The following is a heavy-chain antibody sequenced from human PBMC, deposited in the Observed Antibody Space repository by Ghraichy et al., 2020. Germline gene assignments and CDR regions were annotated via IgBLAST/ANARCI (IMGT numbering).Heavy chain of an antibody. CDR3: ARDLYSNYYFYAMDV. J-gene: IGHJ6*02. Sequence: GESLNISCAASGFTFSSYCMHWVRQAPGKGLEWVAGISSDGSNKYYADPVKGRFTISRDNSKNTLHLQKNSLRAEDTALYYCARDLYSNYYFYAMDVGGHGTTVTGS. V-gene: IGHV3-30*03. CDR2: ISSDGSNK. CDR1: GFTFSSYC. D-gene: IGHD6-13*01.